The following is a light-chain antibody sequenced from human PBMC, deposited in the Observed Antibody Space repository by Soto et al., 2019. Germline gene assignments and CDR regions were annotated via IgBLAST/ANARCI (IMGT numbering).Light chain of an antibody. V-gene: IGKV1-5*01. CDR2: DAS. J-gene: IGKJ5*01. CDR3: QQDYNLP. CDR1: QSISSW. Sequence: DIHVTHSPSTLSASVGDRVTITCRASQSISSWLAWYQQKSGKAPKLLIYDASTLMSGVPSRFSGSGSGTEFTLTISSLQPEDFAVYYCQQDYNLPFGQGTRLEIK.